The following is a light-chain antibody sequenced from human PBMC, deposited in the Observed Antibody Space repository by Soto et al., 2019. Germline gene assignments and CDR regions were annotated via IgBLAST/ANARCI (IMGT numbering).Light chain of an antibody. CDR3: ATWDDSLNGVV. J-gene: IGLJ3*02. CDR1: SSNIGSNT. Sequence: QSVLTQSPSASGTPGQRVTISCSGSSSNIGSNTVNWYQQLPGTAPKLFIYTNNQRPSGVPDRFSGSKSGTSASLAISGLQSEDGADYYCATWDDSLNGVVFGGGTQLTVL. V-gene: IGLV1-44*01. CDR2: TNN.